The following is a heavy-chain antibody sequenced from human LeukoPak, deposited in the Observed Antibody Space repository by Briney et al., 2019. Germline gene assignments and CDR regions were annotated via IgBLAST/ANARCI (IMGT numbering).Heavy chain of an antibody. CDR3: ARVGSGKYYFDY. CDR2: IYYSGST. Sequence: PSETLSLTCTVSGGSISSGDYYWSWIRQPPGKGLEWIGFIYYSGSTYYNPSLKSRVTISVDTSKNQFSLKLSSVTAADTAVYYCARVGSGKYYFDYWGQGTLVTVSS. J-gene: IGHJ4*02. D-gene: IGHD3-10*01. CDR1: GGSISSGDYY. V-gene: IGHV4-30-4*08.